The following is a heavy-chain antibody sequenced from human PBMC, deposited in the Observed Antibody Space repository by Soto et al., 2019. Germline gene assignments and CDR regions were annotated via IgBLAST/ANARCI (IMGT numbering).Heavy chain of an antibody. D-gene: IGHD4-17*01. CDR3: ARDLPGDYGHYFDY. Sequence: ETLSLTCTVSGGSIISYYWSWIRQPPGKGLEWIGYIYYSGSTNYNPSLKSRVTISVDTSKNQFSLNLSSLTAADTAVYYCARDLPGDYGHYFDYWGQGTQVTVSS. CDR1: GGSIISYY. J-gene: IGHJ4*02. V-gene: IGHV4-59*01. CDR2: IYYSGST.